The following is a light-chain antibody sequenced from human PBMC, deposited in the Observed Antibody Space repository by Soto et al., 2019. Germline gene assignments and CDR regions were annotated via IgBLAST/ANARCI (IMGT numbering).Light chain of an antibody. J-gene: IGKJ1*01. V-gene: IGKV1-39*02. CDR1: QTITSY. Sequence: GGVRVKITCRASQTITSYLNWYQQRPGKAPNLLIYAASSLQSGVPSRFSGSGSGTEFNLTISRLEPEHLALHSCQPSRSTGPFGPRTEVDIK. CDR3: QPSRSTGP. CDR2: AAS.